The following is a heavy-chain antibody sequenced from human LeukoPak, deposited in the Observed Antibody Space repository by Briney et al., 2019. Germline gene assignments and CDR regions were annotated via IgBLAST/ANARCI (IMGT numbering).Heavy chain of an antibody. CDR1: GSTFSNYW. CDR3: ARPGSGSYQFFDY. CDR2: IYPRDSET. Sequence: GESLKISCQGSGSTFSNYWIGWVRQMPGKGLEWMGIIYPRDSETRYSPSFQGQVTMSVDKSTNTAYLQWDILEASDTAMYYCARPGSGSYQFFDYWGQGTQVTVSS. V-gene: IGHV5-51*01. J-gene: IGHJ4*02. D-gene: IGHD3-10*01.